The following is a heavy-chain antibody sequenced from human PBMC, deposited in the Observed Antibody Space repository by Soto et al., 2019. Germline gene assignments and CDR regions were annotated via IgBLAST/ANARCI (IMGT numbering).Heavy chain of an antibody. V-gene: IGHV4-59*01. CDR2: IFSSGST. Sequence: SETLSLTCTVSGDSISSFYWTWIRQPPGKGLEWVGYIFSSGSTNYNPSLKSRVTISVDTSENQFSLKLTSVTAADTAVYYCAKDKRTIAVAGHTFDYWGQGTLVTVSS. J-gene: IGHJ4*02. D-gene: IGHD6-19*01. CDR3: AKDKRTIAVAGHTFDY. CDR1: GDSISSFY.